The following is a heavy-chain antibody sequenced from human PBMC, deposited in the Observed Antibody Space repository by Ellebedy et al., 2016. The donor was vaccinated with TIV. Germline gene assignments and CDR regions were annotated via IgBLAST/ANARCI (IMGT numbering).Heavy chain of an antibody. D-gene: IGHD6-13*01. CDR1: GDSVSSYSAI. V-gene: IGHV6-1*01. J-gene: IGHJ4*02. Sequence: SQTLSLTCAISGDSVSSYSAIWHWIRQSPSRGLEWLGRTYYRSKWYDDYAVSVRSRTTIKEDTSKNQFSLQLNSVTPEDTAVYYCTRAGAGGAAGLFGSWGQGTLVTVSS. CDR3: TRAGAGGAAGLFGS. CDR2: TYYRSKWYD.